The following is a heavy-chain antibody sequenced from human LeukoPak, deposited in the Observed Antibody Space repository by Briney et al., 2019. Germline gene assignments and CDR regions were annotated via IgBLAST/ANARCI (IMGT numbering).Heavy chain of an antibody. Sequence: GASVTVSCKASGYTFTSYGIRWVRQAPGQGLEWVGWISAYNGNTNYAQKLQGRVTMTTDTSTSTAYMELRSLRSDDTAVYYCARDLLAPYCSSTSCSRAGFYYYGMDVWGQGTTVTVSS. J-gene: IGHJ6*02. CDR3: ARDLLAPYCSSTSCSRAGFYYYGMDV. D-gene: IGHD2-2*01. V-gene: IGHV1-18*01. CDR2: ISAYNGNT. CDR1: GYTFTSYG.